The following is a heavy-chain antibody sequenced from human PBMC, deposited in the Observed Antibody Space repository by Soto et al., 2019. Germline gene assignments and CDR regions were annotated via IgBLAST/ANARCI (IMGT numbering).Heavy chain of an antibody. CDR3: ARSSDGVVIAIRYLQH. D-gene: IGHD2-21*01. Sequence: EVQLVESGGGLVKPGGSLRLSCAASGFTFSSYSMNSVRQAPGKGLEWVASISSSSSYIYYADLVKGRFTISRDNAKNSLYLQMNSLRAEDTAVYYCARSSDGVVIAIRYLQHWGQGTLVTVSS. CDR2: ISSSSSYI. CDR1: GFTFSSYS. J-gene: IGHJ1*01. V-gene: IGHV3-21*01.